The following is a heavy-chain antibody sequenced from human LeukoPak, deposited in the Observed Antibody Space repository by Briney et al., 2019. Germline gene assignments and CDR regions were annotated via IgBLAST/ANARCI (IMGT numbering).Heavy chain of an antibody. CDR2: IFYSGSP. J-gene: IGHJ4*02. D-gene: IGHD6-13*01. V-gene: IGHV4-61*01. Sequence: SETLSLTCSVSGGSVSSGISYWSWIRQPPGEGLEWIGNIFYSGSPNYNPSLKSRVTTSFDTSKNQSSLKLSFVTAADTAVYYCARVGHIVAAGTYDYWGQGTLVTVSS. CDR1: GGSVSSGISY. CDR3: ARVGHIVAAGTYDY.